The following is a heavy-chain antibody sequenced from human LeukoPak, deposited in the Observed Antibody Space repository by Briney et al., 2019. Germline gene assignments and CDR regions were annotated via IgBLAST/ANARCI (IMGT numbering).Heavy chain of an antibody. J-gene: IGHJ4*02. CDR1: GGTISRYH. V-gene: IGHV4-59*08. CDR2: ISYSGST. D-gene: IGHD3-10*01. CDR3: ARNLDYYGSGSYEY. Sequence: AGTLTLTCAASGGTISRYHRTWVRQAPGKGLEWVGYISYSGSTNYNPSLKSRVTISITTSKSQFSLKLSSVTGADTAVYYRARNLDYYGSGSYEYWGQGTLVTVSS.